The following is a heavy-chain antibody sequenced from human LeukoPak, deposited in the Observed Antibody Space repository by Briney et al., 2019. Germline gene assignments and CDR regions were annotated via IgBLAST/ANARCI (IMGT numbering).Heavy chain of an antibody. Sequence: GGSLRLSCAASGFTFSSYSMNWVRQAPGKGLEWVSSISSSSSYIYYADSVKGRFTISRDNAKNSLYLQMNSLRAEDTAVYYCARTSSSGWGESSYFDYWGQGTLVTVSS. CDR3: ARTSSSGWGESSYFDY. D-gene: IGHD6-19*01. CDR2: ISSSSSYI. CDR1: GFTFSSYS. J-gene: IGHJ4*02. V-gene: IGHV3-21*01.